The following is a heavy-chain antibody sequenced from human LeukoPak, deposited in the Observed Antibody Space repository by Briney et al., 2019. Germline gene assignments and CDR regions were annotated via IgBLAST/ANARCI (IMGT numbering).Heavy chain of an antibody. D-gene: IGHD6-19*01. V-gene: IGHV4-39*07. CDR1: GGSISSSSYY. Sequence: SETLSLTCTVSGGSISSSSYYWGWIRQPPGKGLEWIGSIYYSGSTYYNPSLKSRVTISVDTSKNQFSLKLSSVTAADTAVYYCARDMGESSGWPRNPHSQVDPWGQGTLVTVTS. J-gene: IGHJ5*02. CDR3: ARDMGESSGWPRNPHSQVDP. CDR2: IYYSGST.